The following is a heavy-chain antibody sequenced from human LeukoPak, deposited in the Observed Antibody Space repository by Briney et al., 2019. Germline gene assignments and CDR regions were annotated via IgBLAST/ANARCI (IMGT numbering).Heavy chain of an antibody. CDR1: GYTFTGYY. CDR2: HSAYKDNT. D-gene: IGHD6-19*01. Sequence: GASVKVSCKASGYTFTGYYMHWVRQAPGQGLEWMGWHSAYKDNTNYAQKFHDRVTMTTDTSTSTAYMELGSLTAADTAVYYCARDMKHSSGRPDYWGQGTLVTVSS. J-gene: IGHJ4*02. CDR3: ARDMKHSSGRPDY. V-gene: IGHV1-18*04.